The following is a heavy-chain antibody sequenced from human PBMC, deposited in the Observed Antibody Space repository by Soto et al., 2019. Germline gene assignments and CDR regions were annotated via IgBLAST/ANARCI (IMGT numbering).Heavy chain of an antibody. CDR1: GFTFSSYA. Sequence: QVQLVESGGGVVQPGRSLRLSCAASGFTFSSYAMHWVRQAPGKGLEWVAVISYDGSNKYYADSVKGRFTISRDNSKNTLYLQMNSLRAEDTAVYYCERASCSSTSCYSTASYYYYGMDVWGQGTTVTVSS. D-gene: IGHD2-2*01. J-gene: IGHJ6*02. CDR3: ERASCSSTSCYSTASYYYYGMDV. V-gene: IGHV3-30-3*01. CDR2: ISYDGSNK.